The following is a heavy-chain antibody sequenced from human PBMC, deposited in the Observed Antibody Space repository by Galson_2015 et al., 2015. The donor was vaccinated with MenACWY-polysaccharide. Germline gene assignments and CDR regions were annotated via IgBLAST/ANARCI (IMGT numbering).Heavy chain of an antibody. J-gene: IGHJ4*02. CDR1: GFSFSTYW. Sequence: SLRLSCAASGFSFSTYWMSWVRQAPGKGLEWVANINQDGSQKYYVDSVKGRFTISRDNAKNSLDLQMNSLRAEDTAVYYCATYPSGCQLPPGYFDYWGQGTLVTVSS. CDR2: INQDGSQK. V-gene: IGHV3-7*01. D-gene: IGHD2-2*01. CDR3: ATYPSGCQLPPGYFDY.